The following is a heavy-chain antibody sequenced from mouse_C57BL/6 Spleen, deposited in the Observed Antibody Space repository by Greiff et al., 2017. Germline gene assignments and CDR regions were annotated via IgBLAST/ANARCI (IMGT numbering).Heavy chain of an antibody. CDR1: GFYITDDY. CDR2: FDPENGDT. Sequence: VQLPQSGAELVRPGASVTLSCTASGFYITDDYMHWVKQRPEQALELIGWFDPENGDTKYASKFQGKATITDETSSNTAYLQLSSMTSEDTAVDDWRNYYGISRYAMDYWGQGTSVTVSS. D-gene: IGHD1-1*01. CDR3: RNYYGISRYAMDY. J-gene: IGHJ4*01. V-gene: IGHV14-4*01.